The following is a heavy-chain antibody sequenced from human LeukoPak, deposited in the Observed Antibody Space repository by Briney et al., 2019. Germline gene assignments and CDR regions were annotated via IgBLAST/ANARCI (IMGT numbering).Heavy chain of an antibody. J-gene: IGHJ3*02. CDR3: ARGQYYYDSSGYHDAFDI. V-gene: IGHV1-24*01. D-gene: IGHD3-22*01. Sequence: ASVKVSCKVSGYTLTELSMHWVRQAPGKGLEWMGGFDPEDGETIYAQKFQGRVTMTRDTSTSTGYMELSSLRSEDTAVYYCARGQYYYDSSGYHDAFDIWGQGTMVTVSS. CDR2: FDPEDGET. CDR1: GYTLTELS.